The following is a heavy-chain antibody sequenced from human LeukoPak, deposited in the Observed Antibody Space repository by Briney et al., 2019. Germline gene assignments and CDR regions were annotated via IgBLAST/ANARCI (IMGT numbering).Heavy chain of an antibody. CDR1: GFTVGIYW. Sequence: GGSLSLFCAASGFTVGIYWMSWVRQAAGKWLECVANIKQVGSEKYYVDSVKGRFTISRDNAKNSLYLKMNSLRAEDTAVYYCARERYSSRWPYYYSYGMDVWGKGTTVTVSS. CDR3: ARERYSSRWPYYYSYGMDV. J-gene: IGHJ6*04. CDR2: IKQVGSEK. V-gene: IGHV3-7*03. D-gene: IGHD6-13*01.